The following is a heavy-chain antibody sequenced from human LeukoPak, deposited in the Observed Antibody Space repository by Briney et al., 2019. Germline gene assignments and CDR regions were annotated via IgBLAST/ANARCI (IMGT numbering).Heavy chain of an antibody. J-gene: IGHJ4*02. CDR1: GYTFTSYG. CDR3: AGARGTSGSYYDY. V-gene: IGHV1-18*01. Sequence: ASVKVSCKASGYTFTSYGISWVRQAPGQGLEWMGWISAYNGNTNYAQKFQGRVTMTRDTSISTAYMELSRLRSDDTAVYYCAGARGTSGSYYDYWGQGTLVTVSS. CDR2: ISAYNGNT. D-gene: IGHD1-26*01.